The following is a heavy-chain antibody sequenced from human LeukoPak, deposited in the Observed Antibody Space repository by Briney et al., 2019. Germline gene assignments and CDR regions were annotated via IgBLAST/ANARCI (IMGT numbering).Heavy chain of an antibody. CDR3: AKGEGDFGP. V-gene: IGHV4-4*07. Sequence: SETLSLTCTVSGDSIRSYYWSWIRQPAGKGLEWIGRIYTSGSTNYNPSLKSRVTVSVDTSKNHFSLKLRSVTAADTAVYYCAKGEGDFGPWGQGTLVTVSS. CDR2: IYTSGST. D-gene: IGHD3-10*01. J-gene: IGHJ5*02. CDR1: GDSIRSYY.